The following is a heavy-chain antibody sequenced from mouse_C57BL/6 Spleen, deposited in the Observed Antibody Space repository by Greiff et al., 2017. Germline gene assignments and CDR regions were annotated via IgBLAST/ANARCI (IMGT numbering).Heavy chain of an antibody. J-gene: IGHJ3*01. D-gene: IGHD1-1*01. V-gene: IGHV1-72*01. Sequence: VQLQQSGAELVKPGASVKLSCKASGYTFTSYWMHWVKQRPGRGLEWIGRIDPNSGGTKYNEKFKSKATLTVDKPYSTAYMQLSSLTSEDSAVYYCATPYYYGSNPFAYWGQGTLVTVSA. CDR2: IDPNSGGT. CDR3: ATPYYYGSNPFAY. CDR1: GYTFTSYW.